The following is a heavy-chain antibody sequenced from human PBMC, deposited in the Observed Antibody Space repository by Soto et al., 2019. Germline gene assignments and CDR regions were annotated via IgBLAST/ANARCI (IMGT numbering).Heavy chain of an antibody. J-gene: IGHJ4*02. Sequence: PGGSLRLSCAASGFTFSSYAMSWVRQAPGKGLEWVSAISGSGGSTYYADSVKGRFTISRDNSKNTLYLQMNSLRAEDTAVYYCAKDLPIMDWNYVGIFDYWGQGTLVTVSS. CDR3: AKDLPIMDWNYVGIFDY. CDR1: GFTFSSYA. CDR2: ISGSGGST. D-gene: IGHD1-7*01. V-gene: IGHV3-23*01.